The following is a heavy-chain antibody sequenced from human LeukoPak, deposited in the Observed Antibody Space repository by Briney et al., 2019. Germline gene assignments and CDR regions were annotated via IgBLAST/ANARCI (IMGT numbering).Heavy chain of an antibody. D-gene: IGHD4-17*01. CDR3: ARGGADYVIGY. CDR2: ISSSSSYT. CDR1: GFTFSDYY. Sequence: GGSLRLSCAASGFTFSDYYMSWIRQAPGKGLEWVSFISSSSSYTNCADSVKGRFTISRDNAKNSLYLQMNNLRAEDTAVYHCARGGADYVIGYWGQGTLVTVSS. V-gene: IGHV3-11*06. J-gene: IGHJ4*02.